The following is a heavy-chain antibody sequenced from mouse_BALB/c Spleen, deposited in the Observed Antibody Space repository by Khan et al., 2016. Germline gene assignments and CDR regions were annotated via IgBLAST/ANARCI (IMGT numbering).Heavy chain of an antibody. D-gene: IGHD1-1*01. V-gene: IGHV1-9*01. CDR3: FRNYYGSSYDC. J-gene: IGHJ2*01. CDR2: ILPGSGSS. Sequence: QVQLQQSGAELMKPGASVKISCKATGYTFSSYWIEWVKQRPGHGIEWIGEILPGSGSSNYNEKFKGKATLTADTSSNTAYMQLSSLTSKYSAVYFCFRNYYGSSYDCWGQGTALTFSS. CDR1: GYTFSSYW.